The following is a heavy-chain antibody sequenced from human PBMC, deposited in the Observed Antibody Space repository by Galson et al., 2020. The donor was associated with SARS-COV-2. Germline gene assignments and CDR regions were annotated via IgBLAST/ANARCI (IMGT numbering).Heavy chain of an antibody. V-gene: IGHV4-39*01. J-gene: IGHJ4*02. CDR3: ATTGWLRGRFDY. CDR2: NNYSAST. CDR1: DAPISSSSYY. D-gene: IGHD5-12*01. Sequence: SETLSLTCTVSDAPISSSSYYWGRLRPPQGQGLEWIGSNNYSASTYSTPSLKSPVTISVDTSKNQFSLKLSSVTAADTAVYYCATTGWLRGRFDYWGQGSLVTVSS.